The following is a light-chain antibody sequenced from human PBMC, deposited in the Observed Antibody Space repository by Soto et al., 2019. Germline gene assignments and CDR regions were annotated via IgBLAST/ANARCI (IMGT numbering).Light chain of an antibody. V-gene: IGLV2-14*01. J-gene: IGLJ1*01. CDR3: SSYTRSSIYV. CDR2: EVS. Sequence: QSALTQPASVSGSPGQSITISCTGTSSDVGGYNYVSWYQQHPGKAPKLMIYEVSNRPSGVSNRFSGSKSGNTASLTISGLQAEDEADYYCSSYTRSSIYVFGTGTKLNVL. CDR1: SSDVGGYNY.